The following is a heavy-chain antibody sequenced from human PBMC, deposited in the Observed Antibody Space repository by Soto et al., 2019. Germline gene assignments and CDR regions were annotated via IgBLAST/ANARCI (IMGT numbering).Heavy chain of an antibody. CDR2: ISSSSSYI. CDR3: ARRPLLWFGELSSDTYYYYGMDV. Sequence: EVQLVESGGGLVKPGGSLRLSCAASGFTFSSYSMNWVRQAPGKGLEWVSSISSSSSYIYYAVSVKGRFTISRDNAKNSLYLQMNSLRAEDTAVYYCARRPLLWFGELSSDTYYYYGMDVWGQGTTVTVSS. J-gene: IGHJ6*02. D-gene: IGHD3-10*01. V-gene: IGHV3-21*01. CDR1: GFTFSSYS.